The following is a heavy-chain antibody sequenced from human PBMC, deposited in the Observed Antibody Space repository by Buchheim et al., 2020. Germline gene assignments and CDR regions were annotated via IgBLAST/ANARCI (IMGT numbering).Heavy chain of an antibody. J-gene: IGHJ4*02. CDR3: ARENDYNALDS. CDR1: GLSLRNIGVS. D-gene: IGHD5-24*01. V-gene: IGHV2-70*15. Sequence: QVSLRESGPAQVGTTETLTLTCTVSGLSLRNIGVSVSWIRQPPGKPLQWLARIDWDDGKYYNTSLETRLTVSKRTSKKQVVLTLTNVDPADTATYYCARENDYNALDSWGQGTL. CDR2: IDWDDGK.